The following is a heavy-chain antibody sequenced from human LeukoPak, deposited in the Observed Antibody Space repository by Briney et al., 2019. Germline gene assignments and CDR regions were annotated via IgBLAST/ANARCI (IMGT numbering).Heavy chain of an antibody. CDR2: ISSSGDST. J-gene: IGHJ4*02. CDR3: AKGDFYDATDLDY. Sequence: PGGSLRLSCAASAFTFNSYAMGWVRQAPGKGLEWVSGISSSGDSTHYADSVKARFTISRDNSKSTLYLQMNSLRAEDTAIYYCAKGDFYDATDLDYWGQGTLVTVSS. V-gene: IGHV3-23*01. CDR1: AFTFNSYA. D-gene: IGHD2-21*02.